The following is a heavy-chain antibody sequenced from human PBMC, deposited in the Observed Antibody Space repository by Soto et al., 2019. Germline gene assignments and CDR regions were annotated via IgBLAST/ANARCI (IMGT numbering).Heavy chain of an antibody. D-gene: IGHD2-15*01. J-gene: IGHJ4*02. V-gene: IGHV1-8*01. CDR2: MNPNSGNT. CDR1: GYTFTSYD. Sequence: ASVKVSCKASGYTFTSYDINWVRQATGQGLEWMGWMNPNSGNTGYAQKFQGRVTMTRNTSISTAYMERSSLRSEDTAVNYCGRGGSFPKYCSGGSCFIDYWGQGTLVPVSS. CDR3: GRGGSFPKYCSGGSCFIDY.